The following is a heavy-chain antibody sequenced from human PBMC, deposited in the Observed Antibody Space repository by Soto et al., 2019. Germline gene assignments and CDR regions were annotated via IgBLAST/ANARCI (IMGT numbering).Heavy chain of an antibody. CDR3: ARDNSGSSHLLDY. V-gene: IGHV3-33*01. CDR1: GFTLSSYG. Sequence: QSGGSPRLSCAAYGFTLSSYGMRWARQAPGKGLEWVAVIWYDGSNKYYADSVKGRFTISRDNSKNTLYLQMNSLRAEDTAVYYCARDNSGSSHLLDYWGQGTLVTVSS. J-gene: IGHJ4*01. CDR2: IWYDGSNK. D-gene: IGHD3-22*01.